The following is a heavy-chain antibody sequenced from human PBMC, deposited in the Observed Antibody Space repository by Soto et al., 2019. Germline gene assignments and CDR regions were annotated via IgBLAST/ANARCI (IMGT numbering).Heavy chain of an antibody. Sequence: GASLKSSCKGSGYSLTSYWISWVRQMPWKGLGWMGRIDPSDSYTNYSPSFQGHVTISADKSISTAYLQWSSLKASDTAMYYCARPEVAGRDYWGQGTLVPVSS. D-gene: IGHD6-19*01. J-gene: IGHJ4*02. CDR1: GYSLTSYW. CDR2: IDPSDSYT. V-gene: IGHV5-10-1*01. CDR3: ARPEVAGRDY.